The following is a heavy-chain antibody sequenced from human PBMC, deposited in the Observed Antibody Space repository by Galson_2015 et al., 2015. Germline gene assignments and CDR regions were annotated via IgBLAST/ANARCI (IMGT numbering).Heavy chain of an antibody. J-gene: IGHJ3*02. Sequence: SLRLSCAASGFTFSSYSMNWVRQAPGKGLEWVSYISSSSSTIYYADSVKGRFTISRDNAKNSLYLQMNSLRDEDTAVYYCVYSGSYYGAFDIWGQGTMVTVSS. CDR2: ISSSSSTI. D-gene: IGHD1-26*01. V-gene: IGHV3-48*02. CDR1: GFTFSSYS. CDR3: VYSGSYYGAFDI.